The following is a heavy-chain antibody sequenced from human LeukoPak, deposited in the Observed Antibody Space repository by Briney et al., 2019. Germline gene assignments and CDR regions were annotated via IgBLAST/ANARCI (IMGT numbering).Heavy chain of an antibody. D-gene: IGHD3-10*01. CDR3: ARAGGSGSYYGP. CDR1: GFTFSSYG. CDR2: IRYDGSNK. V-gene: IGHV3-30*02. Sequence: GGSLRLSCAASGFTFSSYGMHWVRQAPGKGLEWVAFIRYDGSNKYYADSVKGRFTISRDNSKNTLYLQMNSLRAEDTAVYYCARAGGSGSYYGPWGQGTLVTVSS. J-gene: IGHJ5*02.